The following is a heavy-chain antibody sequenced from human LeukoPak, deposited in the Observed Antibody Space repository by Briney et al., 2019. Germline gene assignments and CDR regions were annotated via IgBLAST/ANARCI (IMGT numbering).Heavy chain of an antibody. J-gene: IGHJ4*02. CDR1: GFTFSSYG. D-gene: IGHD6-13*01. CDR2: ISYDGSNK. CDR3: ARDLPGSSWYLDY. V-gene: IGHV3-30*03. Sequence: PGGSLRLSCAASGFTFSSYGMHWVRQAPGKGLEWVAVISYDGSNKYYADSVKGRFTISRDNSKNTLYLQMNSLRAEDTAVYYCARDLPGSSWYLDYWGQGTLVTVSS.